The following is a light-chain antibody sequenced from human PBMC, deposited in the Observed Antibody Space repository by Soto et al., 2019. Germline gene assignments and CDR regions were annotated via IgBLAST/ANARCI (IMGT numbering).Light chain of an antibody. CDR2: ANG. Sequence: QSVLTQPPSVSGPPGQRVTISSTGSSSNIGAGYDVHWYQQLPGTAPKLLIYANGNRPSGVPDRFSGSKSGTSASLAITGLQAEDEADYYCQSYDRSLSGYVLGTGTKVTVL. V-gene: IGLV1-40*01. J-gene: IGLJ1*01. CDR3: QSYDRSLSGYV. CDR1: SSNIGAGYD.